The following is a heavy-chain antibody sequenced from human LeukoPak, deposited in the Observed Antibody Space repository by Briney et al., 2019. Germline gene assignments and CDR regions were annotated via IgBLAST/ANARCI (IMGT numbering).Heavy chain of an antibody. CDR1: GFTFSSYG. J-gene: IGHJ4*02. CDR3: AKQLGMGY. V-gene: IGHV3-30*18. Sequence: GGSLRLSCAASGFTFSSYGMHWVRQAPGKGLEWVAVISYDGSNKYYADSVKGRFTISGDNSKNTLYLQMNSLRAEDTAVYYCAKQLGMGYWGQGTLVTVSS. CDR2: ISYDGSNK. D-gene: IGHD7-27*01.